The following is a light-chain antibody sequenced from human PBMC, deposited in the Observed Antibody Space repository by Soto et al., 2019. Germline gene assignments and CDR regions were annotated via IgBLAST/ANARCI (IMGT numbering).Light chain of an antibody. CDR2: GAS. J-gene: IGKJ1*01. CDR1: QSVSSSY. CDR3: QQYGSSLWT. Sequence: EIVLTQSPGTLSLSPGERATLSCRASQSVSSSYLAWYQQKPGQAPRLLIYGASSRATGIPDRFSGSGSGTDFTLTISRLEPEDVAVYYCQQYGSSLWTFGQGTKVEL. V-gene: IGKV3-20*01.